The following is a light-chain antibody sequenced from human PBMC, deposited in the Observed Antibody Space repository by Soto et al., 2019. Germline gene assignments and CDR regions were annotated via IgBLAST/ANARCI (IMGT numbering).Light chain of an antibody. CDR1: NGHSTFA. J-gene: IGLJ2*01. CDR3: QSWGTTPL. Sequence: QPVLTQSPSASASLGASVNLTCTLTNGHSTFAIAWHQQQPEKGPRYLLKVNKDGSHNTGDGIPDRFSGSRSGAARHLTISSHQSDDEADYYCQSWGTTPLFGGGTKLTVL. V-gene: IGLV4-69*01. CDR2: VNKDGSH.